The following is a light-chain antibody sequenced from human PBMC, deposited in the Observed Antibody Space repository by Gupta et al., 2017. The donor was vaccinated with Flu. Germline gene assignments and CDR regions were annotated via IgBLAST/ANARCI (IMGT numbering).Light chain of an antibody. CDR1: SSDVGGYNY. CDR3: SSYTSSSTWV. V-gene: IGLV2-14*01. Sequence: QSALTQPASVSGSPGQSITISCTGTSSDVGGYNYVSWYQQHPGKAPKLMIYEVSNRPSGVSNRFSCSKSGNPASLTISGLQAEDEADYYCSSYTSSSTWVFGGGTKLTVL. J-gene: IGLJ3*02. CDR2: EVS.